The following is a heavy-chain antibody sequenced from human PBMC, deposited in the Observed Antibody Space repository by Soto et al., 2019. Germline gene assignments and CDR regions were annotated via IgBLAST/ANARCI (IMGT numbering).Heavy chain of an antibody. V-gene: IGHV4-39*01. Sequence: SETLSFTCTVSGGSISSSSYYWGWIRQPPGKGLEWIGSIYYSGSTYYNPSLKSRVTISVDTSKNQFSLKLSSVTAADTAVYYCARHLYYYDSSGYPTSGFDPWGQGTLVTVS. CDR3: ARHLYYYDSSGYPTSGFDP. J-gene: IGHJ5*02. D-gene: IGHD3-22*01. CDR2: IYYSGST. CDR1: GGSISSSSYY.